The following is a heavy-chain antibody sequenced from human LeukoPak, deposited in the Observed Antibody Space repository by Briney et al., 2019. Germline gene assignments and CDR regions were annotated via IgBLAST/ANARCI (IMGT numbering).Heavy chain of an antibody. V-gene: IGHV1-18*01. Sequence: ASVKVSCKASGYTFTSYGISWVRQAPGQGLEWMGWISAYNGNANYAQKLQGRVTMTTDTSTSTAYMELRSLRSDDTAVYYCARGRITMVRGVIMTVGSGPNSDYWGQGTLGSVSS. CDR3: ARGRITMVRGVIMTVGSGPNSDY. J-gene: IGHJ4*02. CDR2: ISAYNGNA. D-gene: IGHD3-10*01. CDR1: GYTFTSYG.